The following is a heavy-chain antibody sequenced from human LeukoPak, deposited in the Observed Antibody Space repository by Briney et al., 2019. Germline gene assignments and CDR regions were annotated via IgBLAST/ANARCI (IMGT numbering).Heavy chain of an antibody. CDR1: GFTFSSYA. V-gene: IGHV3-53*01. J-gene: IGHJ4*02. CDR3: ARELRY. CDR2: IYSGGST. Sequence: GGSLRLSCAASGFTFSSYAMSWVRQAPGKGLEWVSVIYSGGSTYYADSVKGRFTISRDNSKNTLYLQMNSLRAEDTAVYYCARELRYWGQGTLVTVSS. D-gene: IGHD3-16*01.